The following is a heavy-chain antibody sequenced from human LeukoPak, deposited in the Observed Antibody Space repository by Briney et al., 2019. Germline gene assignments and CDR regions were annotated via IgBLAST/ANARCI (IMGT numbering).Heavy chain of an antibody. CDR2: ISYDGSNK. CDR1: GFTFSSYA. V-gene: IGHV3-30-3*01. D-gene: IGHD2/OR15-2a*01. J-gene: IGHJ4*02. CDR3: ARISMATDY. Sequence: PGKSLRLSCAASGFTFSSYAMHWVRQAPGKGLEWVAVISYDGSNKYYADSVKGRFTISRDNSKNTLYLQMNSLRAEDTAVYYCARISMATDYWGQGTLVTVSS.